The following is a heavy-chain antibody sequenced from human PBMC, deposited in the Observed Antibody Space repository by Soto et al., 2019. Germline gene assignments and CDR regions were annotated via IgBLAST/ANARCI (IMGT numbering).Heavy chain of an antibody. CDR1: GFTFIDYY. Sequence: GGSLRLSCAASGFTFIDYYMSWIRQAPGKGLEWVSYISSSGSYTKYADSVKGRFTISRDKAKNSLYQQMNSLSAEEKAEFFFSRAERYFDLLLSARYYYYGMDVWGQGT. D-gene: IGHD3-9*01. V-gene: IGHV3-11*05. J-gene: IGHJ6*02. CDR3: SRAERYFDLLLSARYYYYGMDV. CDR2: ISSSGSYT.